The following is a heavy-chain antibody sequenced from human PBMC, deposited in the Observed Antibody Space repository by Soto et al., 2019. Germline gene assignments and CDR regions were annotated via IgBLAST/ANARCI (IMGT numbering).Heavy chain of an antibody. CDR1: GFTFSSYA. Sequence: EVQLLESGGGLVQPGGSLRLSCAASGFTFSSYAMSWVRQAPGKGLEWVSAISGSGGSTYYADSVKGRFTISRDNSKNTLYLQMNSLRAEDTAVYYCAKDLADGSWRYWPWDYFDYWGQGTLVTVSS. CDR3: AKDLADGSWRYWPWDYFDY. J-gene: IGHJ4*02. CDR2: ISGSGGST. D-gene: IGHD3-10*01. V-gene: IGHV3-23*01.